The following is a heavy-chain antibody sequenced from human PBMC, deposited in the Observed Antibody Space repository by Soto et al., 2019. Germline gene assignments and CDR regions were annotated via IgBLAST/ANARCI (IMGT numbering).Heavy chain of an antibody. Sequence: PGGSLTLSCAASGFTFSSDGMHWVRQAPGKGLEWVAVISYDGSNKYCADSVKGRFTISRDNSKNTLYLQMNSLRAEDTAVYYCAKAMVVVTAISGGGGFDKWGQGTLVTVSS. CDR1: GFTFSSDG. V-gene: IGHV3-30*18. CDR3: AKAMVVVTAISGGGGFDK. J-gene: IGHJ3*02. CDR2: ISYDGSNK. D-gene: IGHD2-21*02.